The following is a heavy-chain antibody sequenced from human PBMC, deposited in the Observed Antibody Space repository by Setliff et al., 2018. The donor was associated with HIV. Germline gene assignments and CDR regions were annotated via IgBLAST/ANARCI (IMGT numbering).Heavy chain of an antibody. V-gene: IGHV4-59*01. CDR3: ASSSGWYGAAQFDP. J-gene: IGHJ5*02. CDR1: GGSIRSYY. D-gene: IGHD6-19*01. Sequence: SETLSLTCSVTGGSIRSYYWSWIRQSPGKGLEWIGYIYFSGSTSYNPSLKSRLTISVDTSKNQFSLKLSSVTAADTAVYYCASSSGWYGAAQFDPWGQGTRVTVSS. CDR2: IYFSGST.